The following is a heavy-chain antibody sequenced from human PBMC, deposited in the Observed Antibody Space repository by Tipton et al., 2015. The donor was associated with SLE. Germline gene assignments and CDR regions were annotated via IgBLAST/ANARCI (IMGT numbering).Heavy chain of an antibody. CDR3: ARWGGAKGAFDI. Sequence: LRLSCTVSGGSISSSSYYWGWIRQPPGKGLEWIGEINHSGSTNYNPSLKSRVTISVDTSKNQFSLKLSSVTAADTAVYYCARWGGAKGAFDIWGQGTMVTVSS. D-gene: IGHD1-26*01. CDR2: INHSGST. V-gene: IGHV4-39*07. J-gene: IGHJ3*02. CDR1: GGSISSSSYY.